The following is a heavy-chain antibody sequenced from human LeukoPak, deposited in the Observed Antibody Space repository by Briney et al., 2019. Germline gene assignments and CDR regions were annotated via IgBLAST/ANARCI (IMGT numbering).Heavy chain of an antibody. J-gene: IGHJ1*01. D-gene: IGHD3-22*01. CDR3: AKDNYYDSSGYYGEYFQH. V-gene: IGHV3-23*01. Sequence: GGSLRLSCAASGFNFGSYALSWVRQAPGKGLEWVSGISGSDSSTYYPDSVKGRFTISRDNSKNTLYLQMNSLRAEDTAVYYCAKDNYYDSSGYYGEYFQHWGQGTLVSVSS. CDR2: ISGSDSST. CDR1: GFNFGSYA.